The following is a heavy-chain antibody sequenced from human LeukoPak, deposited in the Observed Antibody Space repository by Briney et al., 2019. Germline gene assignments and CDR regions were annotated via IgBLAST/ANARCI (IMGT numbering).Heavy chain of an antibody. V-gene: IGHV3-48*03. Sequence: GGSLRLSCAASGFTFSSYEMNWVRQAPGKWLEWVSYISSIGSTIYYADSVKGRFTISRDNAKNSLYLQMNSLRAEDTAVYYCASGFGELPLYYYYGMDVWGKGTTVTVSS. CDR2: ISSIGSTI. CDR3: ASGFGELPLYYYYGMDV. D-gene: IGHD3-10*01. CDR1: GFTFSSYE. J-gene: IGHJ6*04.